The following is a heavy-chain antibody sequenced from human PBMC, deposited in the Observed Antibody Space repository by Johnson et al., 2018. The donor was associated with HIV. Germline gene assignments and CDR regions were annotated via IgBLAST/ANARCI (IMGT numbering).Heavy chain of an antibody. J-gene: IGHJ3*02. V-gene: IGHV3-30*04. CDR3: ARERDPERGSQQSGVYAFYI. Sequence: QMQLVESGGGVVQPGRYLRLSCAASGFTFSSYAMHWVRQAPGKGLEWVSLMSFDGSNKDYADSVKGRFTISRDNSKNTLFLQMNSLTAGDTAVYYCARERDPERGSQQSGVYAFYIWGQGTMVTVSS. D-gene: IGHD3-10*01. CDR1: GFTFSSYA. CDR2: MSFDGSNK.